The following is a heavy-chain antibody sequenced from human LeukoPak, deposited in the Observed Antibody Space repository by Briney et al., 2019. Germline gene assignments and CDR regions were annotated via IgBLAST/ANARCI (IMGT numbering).Heavy chain of an antibody. CDR3: EAGGYSGYDDFDY. CDR1: GGSISSYY. Sequence: SETLSLTCTVSGGSISSYYWSWIRQPPGKGLEWIGYIYYSGSTNYNPSLKSRVTISVDTSKNQFSLKLSSVTAADTAVYYCEAGGYSGYDDFDYWGQGTLVTVSS. CDR2: IYYSGST. D-gene: IGHD5-12*01. J-gene: IGHJ4*02. V-gene: IGHV4-59*01.